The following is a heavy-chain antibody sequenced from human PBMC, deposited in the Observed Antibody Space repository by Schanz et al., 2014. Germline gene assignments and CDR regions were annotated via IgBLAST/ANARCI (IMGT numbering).Heavy chain of an antibody. CDR3: ANNWTLDF. J-gene: IGHJ4*02. Sequence: EVQLLESGGGLVQPRGSLRLSCSASTFTFDHYAMTWVRQAPGMGLEWVSAISGRDGSTYYADSVRGRFTISRDNSKNTMYLEMNSLRAEDTTVYYCANNWTLDFWGQGTLXTVSS. CDR1: TFTFDHYA. D-gene: IGHD1-20*01. V-gene: IGHV3-23*01. CDR2: ISGRDGST.